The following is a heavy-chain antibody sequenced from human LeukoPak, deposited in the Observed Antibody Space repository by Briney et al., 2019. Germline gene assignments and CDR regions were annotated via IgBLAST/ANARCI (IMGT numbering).Heavy chain of an antibody. CDR3: ARVESGCSSTSCYRGAFDY. J-gene: IGHJ4*02. Sequence: SGGSLRLSCAASGFNFSSYWMSWVRQAPGKGLEWVANIKQDGSEKYYVDSVKGRFTISRDNAKNSLYLQMNSLRAEDTAVYYCARVESGCSSTSCYRGAFDYWGQGTLVTVSS. CDR1: GFNFSSYW. V-gene: IGHV3-7*01. D-gene: IGHD2-2*01. CDR2: IKQDGSEK.